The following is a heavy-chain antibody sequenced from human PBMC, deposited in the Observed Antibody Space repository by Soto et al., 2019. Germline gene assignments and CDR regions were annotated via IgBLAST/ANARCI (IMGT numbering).Heavy chain of an antibody. J-gene: IGHJ6*02. CDR1: GFSFSRNA. CDR2: ISSGGNT. V-gene: IGHV3-23*01. Sequence: QLLESGGGLVQPGGSLRLSCEASGFSFSRNAMSWVRQAPGKGLEWVSSISSGGNTYYADSVKSRFTISRDNSKNTQSLQMTSLGAEDTAVYYCAKLGYCTGGTCYLDYYYGVDVWGQGTTVTVS. CDR3: AKLGYCTGGTCYLDYYYGVDV. D-gene: IGHD2-15*01.